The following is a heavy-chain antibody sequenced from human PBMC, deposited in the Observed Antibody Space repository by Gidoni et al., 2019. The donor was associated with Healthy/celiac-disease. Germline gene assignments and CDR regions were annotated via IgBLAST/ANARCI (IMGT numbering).Heavy chain of an antibody. D-gene: IGHD2-2*01. CDR1: GFTFRSYE. CDR2: ISSSGSTI. CDR3: ARDRSDLVRDIVVVPDYFDY. V-gene: IGHV3-48*03. Sequence: EVQLVESGGGLVQPGGSLRLSCAASGFTFRSYELNWVRPAPGKGLEWVSYISSSGSTIYYADSVKGRFTIYRDNAKNSLYLQMNSLRAEDTAVYYCARDRSDLVRDIVVVPDYFDYWGQGTLVTVSS. J-gene: IGHJ4*02.